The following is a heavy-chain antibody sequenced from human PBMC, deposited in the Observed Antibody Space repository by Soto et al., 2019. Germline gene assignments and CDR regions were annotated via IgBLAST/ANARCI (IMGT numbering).Heavy chain of an antibody. CDR3: AKYTSGWDFDY. V-gene: IGHV3-23*01. CDR1: GFTFSSYA. Sequence: EVQLLESGGGLVQPGGSLRLSCAASGFTFSSYAMSWVRQAPVKGLDWVSAISGSGAGTYYADSVKGRFTISRDNSKNTLYLQMNSLRAEDTAIYYCAKYTSGWDFDYWGQGTLVTVSS. D-gene: IGHD6-19*01. J-gene: IGHJ4*02. CDR2: ISGSGAGT.